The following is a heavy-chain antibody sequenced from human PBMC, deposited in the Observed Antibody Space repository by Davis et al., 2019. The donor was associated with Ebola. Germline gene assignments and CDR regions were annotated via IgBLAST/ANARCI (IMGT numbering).Heavy chain of an antibody. Sequence: GESLNTSCAASGFTFRSYSMNWVRQAPGKGLEWVSSISSSSSYIHYPDSVKGRFTIPRDNAKNSLYLKMNSLRAEDTAVYYCARGDKYSSGWSIGYYGMDVWGQGTTVTVSS. CDR1: GFTFRSYS. CDR2: ISSSSSYI. J-gene: IGHJ6*02. D-gene: IGHD6-19*01. CDR3: ARGDKYSSGWSIGYYGMDV. V-gene: IGHV3-21*01.